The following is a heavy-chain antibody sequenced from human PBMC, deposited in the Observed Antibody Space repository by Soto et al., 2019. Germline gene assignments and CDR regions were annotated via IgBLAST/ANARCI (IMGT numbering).Heavy chain of an antibody. D-gene: IGHD2-21*02. Sequence: PGGSLRLSCAASGFTFSSYGMHWVRQAPGKGLEWVAVISYDGTNKNYADSVKGRFTISRDNSKNTLYLQMNSLRAEDTAVYYCAKDRGEVVTVMFDYWGQGTLVTVSS. CDR3: AKDRGEVVTVMFDY. CDR2: ISYDGTNK. J-gene: IGHJ4*02. CDR1: GFTFSSYG. V-gene: IGHV3-30*18.